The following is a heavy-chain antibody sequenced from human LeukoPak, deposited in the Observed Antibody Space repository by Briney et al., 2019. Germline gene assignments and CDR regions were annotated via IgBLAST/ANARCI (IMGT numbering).Heavy chain of an antibody. Sequence: SETLSLTCTVSGGSISSYYWSWIRQPPGKGLEWIGCIYYSGYTNYKSSLKSRVTISVDTSKNQFSLKLSSVTAADTAVYYCAKERDYYYYMDVWGKGTTVTVSS. CDR3: AKERDYYYYMDV. CDR1: GGSISSYY. V-gene: IGHV4-59*01. J-gene: IGHJ6*03. CDR2: IYYSGYT.